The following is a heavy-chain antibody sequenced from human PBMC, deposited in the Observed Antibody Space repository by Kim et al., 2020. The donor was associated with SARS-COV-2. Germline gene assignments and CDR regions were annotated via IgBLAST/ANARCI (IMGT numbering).Heavy chain of an antibody. CDR3: ARPSGYSYYFDY. CDR1: GFTFSSYS. V-gene: IGHV3-48*02. Sequence: GGSLRLSCAASGFTFSSYSMNWVRQAPGKGLEWVSHISSSSSIIYYADSVKGRFTISRDNAKTSLSLQMNRRRDEDTAVYYCARPSGYSYYFDYWGQGTLVTASS. J-gene: IGHJ4*02. D-gene: IGHD5-18*01. CDR2: ISSSSSII.